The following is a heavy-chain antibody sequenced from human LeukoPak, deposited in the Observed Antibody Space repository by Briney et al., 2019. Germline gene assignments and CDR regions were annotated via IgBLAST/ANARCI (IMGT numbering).Heavy chain of an antibody. CDR3: ARGGSFAFDI. Sequence: SQTLLLTCAISGDSVSTNTGAWNWIRQSPSRGLEWLGRTYYRSQWHNEYAVSVESRINVTPDTSKNQVSLQLISVTLEDTAVYYCARGGSFAFDIWGQGTMVTVSA. CDR1: GDSVSTNTGA. D-gene: IGHD2-15*01. J-gene: IGHJ3*02. CDR2: TYYRSQWHN. V-gene: IGHV6-1*01.